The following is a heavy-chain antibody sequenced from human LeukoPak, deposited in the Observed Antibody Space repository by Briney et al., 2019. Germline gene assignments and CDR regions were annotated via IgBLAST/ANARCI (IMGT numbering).Heavy chain of an antibody. D-gene: IGHD3-22*01. CDR2: IYYTGNT. CDR1: GTSMNNYW. J-gene: IGHJ6*03. V-gene: IGHV4-59*08. Sequence: SETLSLTCNVSGTSMNNYWWSWIRQPPGTGLEWIDNIYYTGNTNYNPSLKSRVSISVDTSKSQFSLTLRSVSAADTAVYYCARRPYYYDTSNPAYYYYMDVWGKGTTVTVSS. CDR3: ARRPYYYDTSNPAYYYYMDV.